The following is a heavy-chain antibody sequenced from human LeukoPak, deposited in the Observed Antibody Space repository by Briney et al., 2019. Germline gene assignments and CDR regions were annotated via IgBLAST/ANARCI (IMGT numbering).Heavy chain of an antibody. CDR2: ISSSGSTI. Sequence: PGGSLRLSCAASGFTFSDYYMSWIRQAPGKGLEWVSYISSSGSTIYYADSVKGRFTISRDNAKNSLYLQMNSLRAEDTAVYYCARTIRELRFLEWLSHFDYWGQGTLVTVSS. J-gene: IGHJ4*02. CDR3: ARTIRELRFLEWLSHFDY. CDR1: GFTFSDYY. V-gene: IGHV3-11*04. D-gene: IGHD3-3*01.